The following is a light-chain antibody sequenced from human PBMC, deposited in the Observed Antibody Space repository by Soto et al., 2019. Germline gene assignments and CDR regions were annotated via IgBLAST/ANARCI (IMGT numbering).Light chain of an antibody. CDR3: QQSYSTLSIT. V-gene: IGKV1-39*01. J-gene: IGKJ5*01. CDR2: AAS. CDR1: ESINRH. Sequence: DIQMTQSPSSLSASVGDRVTITCRASESINRHLNWYQQKPGKAPKLLIYAASSLQNGVPSRFSGSGAGTHSTLTISNLQPEDFATYYCQQSYSTLSITFGQGTRLALK.